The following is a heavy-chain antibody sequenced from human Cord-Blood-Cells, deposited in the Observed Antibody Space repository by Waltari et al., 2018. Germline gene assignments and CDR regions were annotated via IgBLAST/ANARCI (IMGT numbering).Heavy chain of an antibody. CDR3: ARDRATTVTTGWFDP. D-gene: IGHD4-4*01. Sequence: QLQLLKSGAGVQKPRSSVKFSCKASRAAFSTYAITWLRPAPGQGLEWMGGIIPIFGTANYAQKFQGRVTITADESTSTAYMELSSLRSEDTAVYYCARDRATTVTTGWFDPWGQGTLVTVSS. CDR2: IIPIFGTA. CDR1: RAAFSTYA. V-gene: IGHV1-69*01. J-gene: IGHJ5*02.